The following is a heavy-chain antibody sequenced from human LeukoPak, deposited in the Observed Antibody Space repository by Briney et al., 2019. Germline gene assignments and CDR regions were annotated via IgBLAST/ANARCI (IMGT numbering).Heavy chain of an antibody. J-gene: IGHJ4*01. CDR2: ISTSGSYI. Sequence: GGSLRLSCAASGFSFRTSAMNWVRQAPGQGLEWVSSISTSGSYIYYADSVEGRFTISRDNARNLLYLQMNSLRAEDAAFYYCAKLLRDVTIYDFWGHGTLVTVSS. CDR1: GFSFRTSA. V-gene: IGHV3-21*06. CDR3: AKLLRDVTIYDF. D-gene: IGHD5-24*01.